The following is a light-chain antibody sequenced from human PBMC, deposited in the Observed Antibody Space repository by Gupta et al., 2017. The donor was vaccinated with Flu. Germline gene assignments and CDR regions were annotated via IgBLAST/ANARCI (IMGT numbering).Light chain of an antibody. CDR2: NVS. CDR1: QDIRNT. V-gene: IGKV1-6*01. Sequence: AIQMTQSPSSLSASVGDRVTITCRASQDIRNTLGWYQQKPVKAPKLLMYNVSTLQSGVPSRFTGSGSGTDFTLTISSLQPEDLATYYCLRYSDYRLSFG. J-gene: IGKJ3*01. CDR3: LRYSDYRLS.